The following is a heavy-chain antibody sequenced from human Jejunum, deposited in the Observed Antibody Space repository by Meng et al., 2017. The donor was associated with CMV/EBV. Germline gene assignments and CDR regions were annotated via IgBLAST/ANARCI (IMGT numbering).Heavy chain of an antibody. CDR2: LFSTGTT. J-gene: IGHJ4*02. CDR3: ARIGVATTFDY. CDR1: VESIRDYF. D-gene: IGHD5-12*01. Sequence: HVRMQKPGLAVMQPSETLPLTGTVSVESIRDYFLICTRQPAEKGLEWIARLFSTGTTDYNPSLKSRVTMSVDVSKNQFSLKLNSVTAADTAVYYCARIGVATTFDYWGQGTLVTVSA. V-gene: IGHV4-4*07.